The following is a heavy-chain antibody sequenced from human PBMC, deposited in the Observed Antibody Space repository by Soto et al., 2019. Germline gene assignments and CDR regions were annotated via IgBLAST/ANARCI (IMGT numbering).Heavy chain of an antibody. CDR3: ARGGGPYDFWSGYPQGMDV. V-gene: IGHV1-8*01. D-gene: IGHD3-3*01. J-gene: IGHJ6*02. CDR2: MNPNSGNT. Sequence: SVKVSCKASGYTFTSYDINWVRQATGQGLEWMGWMNPNSGNTGYAQKFQGRVTMTRNTSISTAYMELSSLRSEDTAVYYCARGGGPYDFWSGYPQGMDVWGQGTTVTVSS. CDR1: GYTFTSYD.